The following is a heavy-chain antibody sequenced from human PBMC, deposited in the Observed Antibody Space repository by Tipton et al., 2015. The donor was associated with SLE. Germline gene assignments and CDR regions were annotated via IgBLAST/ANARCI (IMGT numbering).Heavy chain of an antibody. V-gene: IGHV4-34*01. CDR3: ASDGVWNPI. D-gene: IGHD1-1*01. CDR2: INHSGNT. CDR1: GGSFSGYY. J-gene: IGHJ3*02. Sequence: TLSLTCAVYGGSFSGYYWSWIRQPPGKGLEWIGEINHSGNTKYNPSLKSRVTISVDKSKNQFSLKLSSVTAADTAVYYCASDGVWNPIWGQGTMVTVSS.